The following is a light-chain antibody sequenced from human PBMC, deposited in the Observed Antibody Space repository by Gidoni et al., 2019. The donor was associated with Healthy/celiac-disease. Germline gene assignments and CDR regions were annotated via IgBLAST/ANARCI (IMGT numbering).Light chain of an antibody. CDR1: QSVSSY. CDR2: DAS. Sequence: DIVLTQSPATLSSSPGERATLSCRASQSVSSYLAGYQQKPGQAPRLLIDDASNRATGSPARCSGSGSGTDFTLTISSLEPEEFAVYYCQLRSNWPQLTFXGXTKVXIK. V-gene: IGKV3-11*01. CDR3: QLRSNWPQLT. J-gene: IGKJ4*01.